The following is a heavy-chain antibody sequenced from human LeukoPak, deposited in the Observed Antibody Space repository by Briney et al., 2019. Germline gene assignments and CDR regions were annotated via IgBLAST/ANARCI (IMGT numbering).Heavy chain of an antibody. J-gene: IGHJ4*02. D-gene: IGHD3-3*01. V-gene: IGHV4-38-2*02. Sequence: SETLSLTCTVSGYSISSGYYWGWIRQPPGKGLEWIGSIYHSGSTYYNPPLKSRVTISVDTSKNQFSLKLSSVTAADTAVYYCARGYDFWSGHLNYYFDYWGQGTLVTVSS. CDR2: IYHSGST. CDR3: ARGYDFWSGHLNYYFDY. CDR1: GYSISSGYY.